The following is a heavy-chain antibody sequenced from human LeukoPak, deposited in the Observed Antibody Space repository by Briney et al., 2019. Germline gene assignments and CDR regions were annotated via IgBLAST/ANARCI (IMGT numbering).Heavy chain of an antibody. V-gene: IGHV3-15*01. Sequence: VGSLRLSCAASGFTFSNAWMSCVRQAPGKGLEWVGRTKSKTDGGTTDSPAPVKGRFTISRDESKNPLYLQLNSLKTEDAAVYYCVQSELVGATYFDYWGQGTLVTVSS. CDR3: VQSELVGATYFDY. CDR2: TKSKTDGGTT. CDR1: GFTFSNAW. J-gene: IGHJ4*02. D-gene: IGHD1-26*01.